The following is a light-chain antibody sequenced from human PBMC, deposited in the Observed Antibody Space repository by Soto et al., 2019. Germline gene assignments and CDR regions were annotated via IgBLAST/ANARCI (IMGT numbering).Light chain of an antibody. CDR2: AAS. Sequence: DIQMTQSPSSLSASVGDRVTITCRASQTITSYLNWYQQKPGKAPKSLISAASSLQSGVPSRFSGTGSGTDFTLNISSLQPEDFANYYCHQTYSIPWTFGQGTKVEIK. CDR1: QTITSY. V-gene: IGKV1-39*01. CDR3: HQTYSIPWT. J-gene: IGKJ1*01.